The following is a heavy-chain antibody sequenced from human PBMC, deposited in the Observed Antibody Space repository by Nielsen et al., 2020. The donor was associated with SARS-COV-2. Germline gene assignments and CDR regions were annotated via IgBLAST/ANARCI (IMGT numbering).Heavy chain of an antibody. Sequence: GGSLRLSCAASGFTFSSYGMHWVRQAPGKGLEWVAVIWYDGSNKYYADSVKGRFTISRDNSKNTLYLQMNSLRAEDTAVYYCARDRGSHSGYVDYYYYGMDVWGQGTTVTVSS. J-gene: IGHJ6*02. CDR3: ARDRGSHSGYVDYYYYGMDV. D-gene: IGHD5-12*01. CDR2: IWYDGSNK. V-gene: IGHV3-33*08. CDR1: GFTFSSYG.